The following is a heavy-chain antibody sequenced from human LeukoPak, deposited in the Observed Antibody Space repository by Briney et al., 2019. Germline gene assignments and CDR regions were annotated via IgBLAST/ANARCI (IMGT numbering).Heavy chain of an antibody. V-gene: IGHV3-7*01. Sequence: PGGSLRLSCAASGFTFSSYWMSWVRQAPGKGREWVANIKQDGSEKYYVDSVKGRFTISRDNAKNSLYLQMNSLRAEDTAVYYCARDQDHYVLGDAFDIWGQGTMVTVSS. D-gene: IGHD3-10*02. CDR2: IKQDGSEK. CDR1: GFTFSSYW. CDR3: ARDQDHYVLGDAFDI. J-gene: IGHJ3*02.